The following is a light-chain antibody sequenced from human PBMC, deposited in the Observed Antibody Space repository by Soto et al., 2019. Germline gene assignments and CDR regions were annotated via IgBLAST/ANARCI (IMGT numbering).Light chain of an antibody. CDR3: QQYGSSLSIT. CDR1: QSVSSSY. Sequence: EIVLTQSPGTLCLSPGERATLSCRASQSVSSSYLAWYQQKPGQAPRLLIYGASSRATGIPDRFSGSGSGTDFTLTISRLEPEDFAVYYCQQYGSSLSITFGQGTQLEIK. J-gene: IGKJ5*01. CDR2: GAS. V-gene: IGKV3-20*01.